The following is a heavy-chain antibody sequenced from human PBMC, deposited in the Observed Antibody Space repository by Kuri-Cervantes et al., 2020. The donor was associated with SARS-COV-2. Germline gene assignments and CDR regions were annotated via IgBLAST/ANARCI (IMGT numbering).Heavy chain of an antibody. Sequence: GESLKISCAASGFTFSSYWMSWVRQAPGKGLEWVANIKQDGSEKYYVDAVKGRFTISRDNAKNSLYLQMNSLRAEDTAVYYCARVDLPLIDSSGLTGIDYWGQGTLVTVSS. CDR3: ARVDLPLIDSSGLTGIDY. CDR1: GFTFSSYW. D-gene: IGHD6-19*01. J-gene: IGHJ4*02. V-gene: IGHV3-7*01. CDR2: IKQDGSEK.